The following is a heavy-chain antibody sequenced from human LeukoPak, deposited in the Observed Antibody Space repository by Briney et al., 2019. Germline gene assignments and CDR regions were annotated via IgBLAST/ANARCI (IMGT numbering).Heavy chain of an antibody. Sequence: GESLRLSCAASGFTFSDYAMSWVRQAPGKGLEWVSAISASGGSTYYADSVKGRFTISRDNSKNSLYLQMNSLRAEDTAVYYCAKDSSGYLWGQGTLVTVSS. CDR1: GFTFSDYA. CDR3: AKDSSGYL. D-gene: IGHD3-22*01. CDR2: ISASGGST. V-gene: IGHV3-23*01. J-gene: IGHJ4*02.